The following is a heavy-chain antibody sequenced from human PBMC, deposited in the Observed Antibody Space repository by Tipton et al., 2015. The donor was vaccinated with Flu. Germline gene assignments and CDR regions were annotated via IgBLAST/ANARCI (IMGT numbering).Heavy chain of an antibody. Sequence: SLRLSCPASGFTFNDYYITWIRQAPGKGLEWVSVIYSDGSTYYVDSVKGRFTVSRDNSKNMLSLQMNSLRAEDTAVYYCARGQGANPWGQGTLVTVSS. J-gene: IGHJ5*02. CDR3: ARGQGANP. V-gene: IGHV3-53*01. CDR1: GFTFNDYY. CDR2: IYSDGST.